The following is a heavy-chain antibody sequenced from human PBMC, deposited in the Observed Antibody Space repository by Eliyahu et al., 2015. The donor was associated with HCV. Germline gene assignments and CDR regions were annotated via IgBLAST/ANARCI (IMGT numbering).Heavy chain of an antibody. CDR1: GYSFTSYW. V-gene: IGHV5-51*01. J-gene: IGHJ6*02. Sequence: SLKISCKGSGYSFTSYWIGWVRQMPGKGLEWMGIIYPGDSDTRYSPSFQGQVTISADKSISTAYLQWSSLKASDTAMYYCALSGYYPYYYYGMDVWGQGTTVTVSS. CDR2: IYPGDSDT. D-gene: IGHD3-9*01. CDR3: ALSGYYPYYYYGMDV.